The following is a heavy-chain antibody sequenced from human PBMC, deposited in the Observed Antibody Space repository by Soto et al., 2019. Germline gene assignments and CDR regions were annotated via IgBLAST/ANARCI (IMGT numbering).Heavy chain of an antibody. V-gene: IGHV3-20*04. J-gene: IGHJ6*02. CDR1: GFSFDDYA. CDR3: ASGRDYVWGTYRYYYYFGMDV. Sequence: GGSLRLSCEVSGFSFDDYAMSWVRQVPGKGLEWVSGINRNGDSTGYVDSVKGRFTISRDNAKKSLYLQMNSLRAEDTALYYCASGRDYVWGTYRYYYYFGMDVWGQGTTVTVSS. CDR2: INRNGDST. D-gene: IGHD3-16*02.